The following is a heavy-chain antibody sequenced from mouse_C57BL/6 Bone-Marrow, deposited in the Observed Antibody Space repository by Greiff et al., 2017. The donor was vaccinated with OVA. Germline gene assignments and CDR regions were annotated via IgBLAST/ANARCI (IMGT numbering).Heavy chain of an antibody. V-gene: IGHV3-6*01. J-gene: IGHJ2*01. D-gene: IGHD2-5*01. CDR2: ISYDGSN. CDR3: ARGVYSKWDY. CDR1: GYSITSGYY. Sequence: EVHLVESGPGLVKPSQSLSLTCSVTGYSITSGYYWNWIRQFPGNKLEWMGYISYDGSNNYNPSLKNRISITRDTSKNQFFLKLNSVTTEDTATYYCARGVYSKWDYWGQGTTLTVSS.